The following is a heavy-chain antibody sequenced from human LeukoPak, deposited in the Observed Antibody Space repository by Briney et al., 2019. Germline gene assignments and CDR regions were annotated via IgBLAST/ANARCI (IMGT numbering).Heavy chain of an antibody. CDR3: AREEYYYDSSGR. CDR1: GFTFSSYL. D-gene: IGHD3-22*01. J-gene: IGHJ3*01. V-gene: IGHV3-7*01. CDR2: IKQDGSEK. Sequence: GGSLRLSCAASGFTFSSYLMSWVRQAPGKGLEWVANIKQDGSEKYYVDSVKGRFTISRDNAKNSLYLQMNSLRAEDTAVYYCAREEYYYDSSGRWGQGTMVTVSS.